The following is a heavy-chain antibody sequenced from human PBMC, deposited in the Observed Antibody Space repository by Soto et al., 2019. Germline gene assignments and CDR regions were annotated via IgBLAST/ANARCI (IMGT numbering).Heavy chain of an antibody. V-gene: IGHV3-30-3*01. D-gene: IGHD3-3*01. CDR2: TSHDGRIE. J-gene: IGHJ5*02. CDR3: ARDGLLEDFRSVGYWFDP. Sequence: PGGSLRLSCAASGFTFSSFALHWVRQAPGEGLAWVAVTSHDGRIENYADSVKGRFIISRDNSKNTLYMQMDSLRLEDTGVYYCARDGLLEDFRSVGYWFDPWGQGT. CDR1: GFTFSSFA.